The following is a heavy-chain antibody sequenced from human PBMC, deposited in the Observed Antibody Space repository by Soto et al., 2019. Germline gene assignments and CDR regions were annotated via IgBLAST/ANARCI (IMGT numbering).Heavy chain of an antibody. CDR2: IYTGGRT. CDR3: TTYTGYGMDV. D-gene: IGHD3-16*01. V-gene: IGHV3-53*02. J-gene: IGHJ6*02. CDR1: GFIVSSKY. Sequence: EVQMVETGGGLSQPGGSLRLSCAVSGFIVSSKYMTWVRQAPGKGLERVSVIYTGGRTHYADSARGRFTISRDSSKNTLYLQMNSLRAEDAAVYYCTTYTGYGMDVWGQGTTVTVSS.